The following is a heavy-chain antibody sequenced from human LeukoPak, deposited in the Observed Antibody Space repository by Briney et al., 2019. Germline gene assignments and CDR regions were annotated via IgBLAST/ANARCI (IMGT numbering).Heavy chain of an antibody. CDR2: IDSNSNFI. D-gene: IGHD6-13*01. CDR1: GFTFGSYS. V-gene: IGHV3-21*01. J-gene: IGHJ4*02. Sequence: GGSLRLSCAASGFTFGSYSMTWVRQAPGKGLEWVSLIDSNSNFINYADSVKGRFTISRDNAKKSLYLEMNSLRAEDTAVYYCAKDSHSWSRDYWGQGTLVTVSS. CDR3: AKDSHSWSRDY.